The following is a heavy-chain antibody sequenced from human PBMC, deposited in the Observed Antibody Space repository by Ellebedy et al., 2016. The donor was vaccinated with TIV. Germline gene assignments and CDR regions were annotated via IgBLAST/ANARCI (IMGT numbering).Heavy chain of an antibody. CDR2: IYYSGST. CDR1: GGSVSGYSYY. V-gene: IGHV4-39*07. D-gene: IGHD3-9*01. J-gene: IGHJ4*02. CDR3: RQFYYDILTGDSRPDY. Sequence: SETLSLTCNVSGGSVSGYSYYSGWIRQPAGKGLEWIGEIYYSGSTFYNPSLKSRVTISVDTSKNQFSLQLTSVTAADTAVYYCRQFYYDILTGDSRPDYWGQGTLVTVSS.